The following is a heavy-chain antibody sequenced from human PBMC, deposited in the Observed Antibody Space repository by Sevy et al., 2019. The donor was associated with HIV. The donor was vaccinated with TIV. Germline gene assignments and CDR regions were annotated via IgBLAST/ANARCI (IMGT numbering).Heavy chain of an antibody. CDR1: GGSISTHY. J-gene: IGHJ3*02. CDR3: ARVGAWYYGSTENAFDI. Sequence: SETRSLTCTVSGGSISTHYWSWIRQPPGKGLEWIGYIQYSGSTNNNPSLKSRVTISIDTSKNQFSLKLSSVTAADTAVYYCARVGAWYYGSTENAFDIWGQGTMVTVSS. CDR2: IQYSGST. V-gene: IGHV4-59*11. D-gene: IGHD3-10*01.